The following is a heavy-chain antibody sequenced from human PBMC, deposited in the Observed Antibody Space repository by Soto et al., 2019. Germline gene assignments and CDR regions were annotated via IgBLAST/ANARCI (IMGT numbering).Heavy chain of an antibody. J-gene: IGHJ4*02. CDR2: IYPGDSDT. Sequence: GESLKISCKGSGYSFTSYWIGWVRQMPGKGLEWMGIIYPGDSDTRYSPSFQGQVTISADKSISTAYLQWSSLKASDTAMYYCARVLRAPYYYGSGSYSHFDYWGQGTLVTVSS. V-gene: IGHV5-51*01. CDR3: ARVLRAPYYYGSGSYSHFDY. CDR1: GYSFTSYW. D-gene: IGHD3-10*01.